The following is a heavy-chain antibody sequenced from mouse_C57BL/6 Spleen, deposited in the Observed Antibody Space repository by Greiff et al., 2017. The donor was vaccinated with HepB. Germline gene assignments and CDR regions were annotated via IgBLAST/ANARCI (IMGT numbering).Heavy chain of an antibody. V-gene: IGHV3-6*01. CDR3: AREGDYYGSSYGGFAY. Sequence: VQLKQSGPGLVKPSQSLSLTCSVTGYSITSGYYWNWIRQFPGNKLEWMGYISYDGSNNYDPSLKNRISITRDTSKNQFFLKLNSVTTEDTATYYCAREGDYYGSSYGGFAYWGQGTLVTVSA. CDR1: GYSITSGYY. CDR2: ISYDGSN. J-gene: IGHJ3*01. D-gene: IGHD1-1*01.